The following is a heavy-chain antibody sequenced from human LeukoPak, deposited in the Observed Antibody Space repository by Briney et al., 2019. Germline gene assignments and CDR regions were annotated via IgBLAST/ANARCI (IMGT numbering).Heavy chain of an antibody. CDR2: INPNSGGT. D-gene: IGHD3-22*01. CDR1: GYTFTGYY. J-gene: IGHJ6*02. V-gene: IGHV1-2*02. Sequence: ASVKVSCKASGYTFTGYYMHWVRQAPGQGLEWMGWINPNSGGTNYAQKFQGRVTMTRDTSISTAYMELSRLRSDDTAVYYCARVLPNYYDSSGYVSYYYYYCMDVWGQGTTVTVSS. CDR3: ARVLPNYYDSSGYVSYYYYYCMDV.